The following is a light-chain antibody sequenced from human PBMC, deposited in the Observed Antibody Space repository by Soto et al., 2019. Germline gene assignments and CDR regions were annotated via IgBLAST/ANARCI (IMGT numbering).Light chain of an antibody. Sequence: QSALTQPASVSGSPGQSITISCTGTNSDVGGYNYVSWYQQRPGKAPKLIISEVSARPSGVSNRFSASKSGNAASLTISGLQDEDAADYFCSSYTSRSTLVFGVGTKVTVL. V-gene: IGLV2-14*01. J-gene: IGLJ3*02. CDR2: EVS. CDR3: SSYTSRSTLV. CDR1: NSDVGGYNY.